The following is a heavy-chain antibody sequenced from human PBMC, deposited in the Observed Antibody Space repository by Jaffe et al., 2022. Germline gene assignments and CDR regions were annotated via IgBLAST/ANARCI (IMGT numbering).Heavy chain of an antibody. CDR3: ARDDRGLMEN. CDR1: GGSISSYY. Sequence: QVQLQESGPGLVKPSETLSLTCTVSGGSISSYYWSWIRQPPGKGLEWIGYIYYSGSTNYNPSLKSRVTISVDTSKNQFSLKLSSVTAADTAVYYCARDDRGLMENWGQGTLVTVSS. J-gene: IGHJ4*02. V-gene: IGHV4-59*01. D-gene: IGHD3-3*01. CDR2: IYYSGST.